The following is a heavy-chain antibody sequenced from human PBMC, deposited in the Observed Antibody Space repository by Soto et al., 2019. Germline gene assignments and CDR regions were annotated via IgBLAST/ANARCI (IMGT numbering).Heavy chain of an antibody. J-gene: IGHJ2*01. CDR3: ARGDGGNLHWYFNL. CDR1: GGSISTNNW. D-gene: IGHD2-21*01. CDR2: IYHSERT. Sequence: QMQLQESGPGLVKPSGTLSLTCAVSGGSISTNNWWSWVRQPPGKGLEWIGGIYHSERTNYNPSLESRVTESVDKSENQFSLKLSSVTAADTAVYYCARGDGGNLHWYFNLCGRGTLVTVSS. V-gene: IGHV4-4*02.